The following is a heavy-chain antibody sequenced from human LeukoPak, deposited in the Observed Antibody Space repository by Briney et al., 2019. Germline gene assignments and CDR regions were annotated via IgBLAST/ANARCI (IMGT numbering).Heavy chain of an antibody. D-gene: IGHD3-10*01. V-gene: IGHV4-59*01. CDR2: IYYSGST. CDR1: GFSISSYY. J-gene: IGHJ5*02. CDR3: ARDVLWFGNNWFDP. Sequence: PSETLSLTCTASGFSISSYYWSWIRQAPGKGLEWFGYIYYSGSTNYNPSLKSRVTISVDTSKNQVSLKLSSVTAADTAVYYCARDVLWFGNNWFDPWGQGTLVTVSS.